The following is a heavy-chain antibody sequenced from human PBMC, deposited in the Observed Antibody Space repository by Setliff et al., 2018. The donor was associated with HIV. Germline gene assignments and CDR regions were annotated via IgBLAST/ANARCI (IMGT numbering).Heavy chain of an antibody. J-gene: IGHJ6*03. Sequence: ASVKVSCKASGYTFTYYAMNWVRQAPGQGLEWMGWINTNTGNPTYAQDFTGRFVFSLDTSVSTAYLQISSLKAEDTAVYYCSRDPGRRAPTYYYMDVWGKGTTVTVSS. CDR2: INTNTGNP. D-gene: IGHD3-10*01. CDR3: SRDPGRRAPTYYYMDV. CDR1: GYTFTYYA. V-gene: IGHV7-4-1*02.